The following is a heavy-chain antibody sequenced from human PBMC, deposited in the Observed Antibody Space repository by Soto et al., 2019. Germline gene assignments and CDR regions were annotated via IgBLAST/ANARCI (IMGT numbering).Heavy chain of an antibody. Sequence: PGGSLRLSCAASGFTFSSYAMHWVRQAPGKGLEWVAVISYDGSNKYYADSVKGRFTISRDNSKNTLYLQMNSLRAEDTAVYYCARDRGAARPLMDFDYWGQGTLVTVSS. D-gene: IGHD6-6*01. CDR1: GFTFSSYA. V-gene: IGHV3-30-3*01. CDR2: ISYDGSNK. CDR3: ARDRGAARPLMDFDY. J-gene: IGHJ4*02.